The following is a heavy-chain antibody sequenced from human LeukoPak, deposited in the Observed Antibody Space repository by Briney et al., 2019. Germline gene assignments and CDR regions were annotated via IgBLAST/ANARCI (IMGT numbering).Heavy chain of an antibody. CDR1: GYTFTSYA. CDR2: INTNTGNP. CDR3: ARDPTPAAGAD. D-gene: IGHD6-13*01. Sequence: AASVTVSCTASGYTFTSYAMNWVRQAPGQGLEWMGWINTNTGNPTYAQGFTGRFVFSLDTSVSTAYLQISSLKAEDTAVYYCARDPTPAAGADWGQGTLVTVSS. J-gene: IGHJ4*02. V-gene: IGHV7-4-1*02.